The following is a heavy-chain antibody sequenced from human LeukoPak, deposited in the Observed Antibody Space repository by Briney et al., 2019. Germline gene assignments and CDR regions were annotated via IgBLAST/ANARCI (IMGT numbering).Heavy chain of an antibody. D-gene: IGHD6-13*01. J-gene: IGHJ3*02. Sequence: SQTLSLTCTVSGGSISSGGYYWSWICQHPGKGLELIGYIYYSGSTYYNPSLKSRVTISVDTSKNQFSLKLSSVTAADTAVYYCAREQQLVPLAFDIWGQGTMVTVSS. CDR2: IYYSGST. CDR3: AREQQLVPLAFDI. CDR1: GGSISSGGYY. V-gene: IGHV4-31*03.